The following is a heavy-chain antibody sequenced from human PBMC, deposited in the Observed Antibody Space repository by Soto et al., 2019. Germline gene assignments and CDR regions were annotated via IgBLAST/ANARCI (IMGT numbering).Heavy chain of an antibody. CDR1: GGSISSGGYS. Sequence: NPSETLSLTCAVSGGSISSGGYSWSWIRQPPGKGLEWIGYIYHSGSTYYNPSLKSRVTISVDRSKNQFSLKLSSVTAADTAVYYCARVDGYDSSGYYYDPPGYYFDYWGQGTLVTVSS. D-gene: IGHD3-22*01. J-gene: IGHJ4*02. V-gene: IGHV4-30-2*01. CDR3: ARVDGYDSSGYYYDPPGYYFDY. CDR2: IYHSGST.